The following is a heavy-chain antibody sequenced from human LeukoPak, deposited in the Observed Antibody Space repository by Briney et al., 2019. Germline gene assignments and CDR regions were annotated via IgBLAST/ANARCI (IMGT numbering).Heavy chain of an antibody. CDR3: ATLFVHYYFDI. CDR2: INHSGST. CDR1: VGSFSGCY. D-gene: IGHD3-22*01. J-gene: IGHJ3*02. Sequence: SETLPLTCAHCVGSFSGCYWIWLGQPPGKGLEWIGEINHSGSTNYNPSLKSRVTISVDTSKNQFSLKLSSVTAADTPVYYCATLFVHYYFDIWGQGTMVTVSS. V-gene: IGHV4-34*01.